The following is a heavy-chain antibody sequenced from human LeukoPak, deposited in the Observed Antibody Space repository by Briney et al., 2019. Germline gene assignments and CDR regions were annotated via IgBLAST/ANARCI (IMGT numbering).Heavy chain of an antibody. D-gene: IGHD5-18*01. J-gene: IGHJ4*02. CDR2: ISSSSSYI. CDR1: GFTFSSYS. CDR3: AKFEYADSYGFSY. Sequence: PGGSLRLSCAASGFTFSSYSMNWVRQAPGKGLEWVSSISSSSSYIYYADSVKGRFTISRDNAKNSLYLQMNSLRAEDTAVYYCAKFEYADSYGFSYWGQGTLVTVSS. V-gene: IGHV3-21*04.